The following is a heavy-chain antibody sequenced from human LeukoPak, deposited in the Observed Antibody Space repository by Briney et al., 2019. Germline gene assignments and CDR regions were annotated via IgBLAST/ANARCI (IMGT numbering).Heavy chain of an antibody. V-gene: IGHV4-59*11. CDR1: GGSISSHY. CDR3: ARTYGGETYYYYYYMDV. CDR2: IYYSGST. D-gene: IGHD3-10*01. J-gene: IGHJ6*03. Sequence: SETLSLTCTVSGGSISSHYWSWIRQPPGKGLEWIGYIYYSGSTNYNPSLKSRVTISVDTSKNQFSLKLSSVTAADTAVYYCARTYGGETYYYYYYMDVWGKGTTVTVSS.